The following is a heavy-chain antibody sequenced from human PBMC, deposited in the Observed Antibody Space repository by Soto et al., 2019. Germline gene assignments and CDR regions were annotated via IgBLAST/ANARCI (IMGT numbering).Heavy chain of an antibody. CDR2: IICRCGST. CDR3: AKATRVAARNAGY. CDR1: GFTFSSYA. D-gene: IGHD6-6*01. Sequence: PGGSLRLSCAASGFTFSSYAMSWVRRAPGKGLEWVSAIICRCGSTYYADSVKGRLTISRDNSNKPLYLQMNSLRAEDTAVYYCAKATRVAARNAGYWGQGTLVTVSS. J-gene: IGHJ4*02. V-gene: IGHV3-23*01.